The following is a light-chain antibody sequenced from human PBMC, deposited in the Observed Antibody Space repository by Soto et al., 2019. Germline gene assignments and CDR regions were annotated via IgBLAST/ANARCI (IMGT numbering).Light chain of an antibody. CDR3: SSYAGSNKNV. CDR2: EVS. Sequence: QSALTQPRSVSGSPGQSVTISCTGARSDVGGYNYVSWYQQHPGKAPKLMIYEVSKRPSGVPDRFSGSKSGNTASLTVSGLQAEDEADYYCSSYAGSNKNVFGTGTKLTVL. CDR1: RSDVGGYNY. J-gene: IGLJ1*01. V-gene: IGLV2-8*01.